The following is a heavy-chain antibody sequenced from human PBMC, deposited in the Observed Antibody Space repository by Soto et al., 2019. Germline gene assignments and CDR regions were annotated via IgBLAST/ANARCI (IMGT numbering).Heavy chain of an antibody. V-gene: IGHV4-31*03. CDR3: ARDLGGYCIGGSGYGDGAYDAFDI. CDR1: GGSISSGGYY. J-gene: IGHJ3*02. Sequence: SETLSLTCTVSGGSISSGGYYWSWIRQHPGKGLEWIGYIYYSGSTYYNPSLKSRVTISVDTTKNQFSLKLSSVTAADTAVYYCARDLGGYCIGGSGYGDGAYDAFDIWGQGTMVTVS. CDR2: IYYSGST. D-gene: IGHD2-15*01.